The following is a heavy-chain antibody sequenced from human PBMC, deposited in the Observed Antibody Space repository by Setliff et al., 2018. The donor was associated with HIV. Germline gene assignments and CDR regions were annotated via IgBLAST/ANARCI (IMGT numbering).Heavy chain of an antibody. Sequence: PGESLKISCKGSGYSFTSYWIGWVRQMPGKGLEWMGIIYPGDSDTRYSPSFQNQVTISADKSITTAYLQINNLKASDTATYYCARRDGRSMNAFQIWGPGTVVTVSS. CDR2: IYPGDSDT. J-gene: IGHJ3*01. CDR1: GYSFTSYW. CDR3: ARRDGRSMNAFQI. V-gene: IGHV5-51*01. D-gene: IGHD6-13*01.